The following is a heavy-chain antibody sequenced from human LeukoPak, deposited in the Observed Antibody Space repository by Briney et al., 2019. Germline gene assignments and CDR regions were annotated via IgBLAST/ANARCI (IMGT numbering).Heavy chain of an antibody. D-gene: IGHD6-13*01. J-gene: IGHJ4*02. Sequence: SETLSLTCAVYGGSFSGYYWSWIRQPPGKGLEWIGEINHSGSTDYNPSLKSRVSISLDTSNIQFSLRLTSVTAADTAVYYCARLDLGYSSFEGNDYWGQGTLVTVSS. V-gene: IGHV4-34*01. CDR2: INHSGST. CDR1: GGSFSGYY. CDR3: ARLDLGYSSFEGNDY.